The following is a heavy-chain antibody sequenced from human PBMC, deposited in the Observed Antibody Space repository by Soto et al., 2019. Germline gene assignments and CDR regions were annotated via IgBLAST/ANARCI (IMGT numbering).Heavy chain of an antibody. CDR2: ISYDGSNK. V-gene: IGHV3-30*18. CDR3: AKDYDSGSYYNWFDP. CDR1: GFTFSSYG. J-gene: IGHJ5*02. D-gene: IGHD1-26*01. Sequence: GGSLRLSCAASGFTFSSYGMHWVRQAPGKGLEWVAVISYDGSNKYYADSVKGRFTISRDNSKNTLYLQMNSLRAEDTAVYYCAKDYDSGSYYNWFDPWGQGTLVTVSS.